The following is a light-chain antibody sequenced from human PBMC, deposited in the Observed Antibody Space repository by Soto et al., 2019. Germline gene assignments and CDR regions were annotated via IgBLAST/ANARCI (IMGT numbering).Light chain of an antibody. CDR3: QQYNSWPRT. CDR2: GAS. J-gene: IGKJ1*01. CDR1: QGIKNY. V-gene: IGKV3-15*01. Sequence: EIVMTQSPVTLSVSPGERATLSCRASQGIKNYLAWFQQKPGQAPRLLVYGASTRATTIPARFSGSGSGTEFTLSISSLQSEDFAVYYCQQYNSWPRTFGQGTKVDTK.